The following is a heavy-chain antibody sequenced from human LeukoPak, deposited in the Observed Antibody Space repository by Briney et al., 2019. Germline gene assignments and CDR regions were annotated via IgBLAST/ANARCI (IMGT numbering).Heavy chain of an antibody. J-gene: IGHJ3*02. V-gene: IGHV3-23*01. Sequence: GGSLRLSCAAPGFTFSSYAMSWVRQAPGKGLEWVSAISGSGGSTYYADSVKGRFTISRDNSKNTLYLQMNSLRAEDTAVYYCAKVEGSQYRSGYAFDIWGQGTMVTVSS. D-gene: IGHD6-6*01. CDR1: GFTFSSYA. CDR2: ISGSGGST. CDR3: AKVEGSQYRSGYAFDI.